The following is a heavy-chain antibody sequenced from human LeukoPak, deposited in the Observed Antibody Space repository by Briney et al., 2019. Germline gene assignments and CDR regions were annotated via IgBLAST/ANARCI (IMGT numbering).Heavy chain of an antibody. CDR1: GGSISSYY. D-gene: IGHD6-6*01. CDR2: IYTSGST. V-gene: IGHV4-4*07. Sequence: SETLSLTCTVSGGSISSYYWSWIRQPAGKGLEWIGRIYTSGSTNYNPSLKSRVTMSVDTSKNQFSLKLSSVTAADTAVYYCAIEYSSSSSFDYWGQGTLVTVSS. J-gene: IGHJ4*02. CDR3: AIEYSSSSSFDY.